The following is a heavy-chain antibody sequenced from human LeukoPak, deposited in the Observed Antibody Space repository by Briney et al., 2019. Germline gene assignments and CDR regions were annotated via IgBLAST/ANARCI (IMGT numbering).Heavy chain of an antibody. CDR3: AKGDCSSTSCYNDY. CDR2: ISGSGGST. D-gene: IGHD2-2*02. V-gene: IGHV3-23*01. Sequence: PGGSLRLSCAASGFTFSSYAMSWVRQAPGKGLEWVSAISGSGGSTYYADSVKGRFTISRDNSKNTLYLQMNSLRAEDTAVYYCAKGDCSSTSCYNDYWGQGTLVTVSS. CDR1: GFTFSSYA. J-gene: IGHJ4*02.